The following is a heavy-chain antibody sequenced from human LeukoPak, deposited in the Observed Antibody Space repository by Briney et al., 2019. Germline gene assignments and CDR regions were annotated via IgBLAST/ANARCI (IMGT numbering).Heavy chain of an antibody. CDR3: ARVDSSGYYSYYYYYMDV. D-gene: IGHD3-22*01. Sequence: AESLRLSCAASGFTFSSYARHWVRQAPGQGLEWVAVISYDGSNKYYADSVKGRFTISRDNSKNTLYLQINSLRAEDTAVYYCARVDSSGYYSYYYYYMDVWGKGTTVTVSS. CDR2: ISYDGSNK. V-gene: IGHV3-30*04. CDR1: GFTFSSYA. J-gene: IGHJ6*03.